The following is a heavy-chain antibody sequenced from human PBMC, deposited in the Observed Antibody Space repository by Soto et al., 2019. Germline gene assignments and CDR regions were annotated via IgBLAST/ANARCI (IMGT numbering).Heavy chain of an antibody. J-gene: IGHJ3*02. V-gene: IGHV3-11*06. CDR3: ARDRGLYYYDSSCYYSIDAFDI. Sequence: QVQLVESGGGLVKPGGSLRLSCAASGFTFSDYYMSWIRQAPGKGLEWVSYISSSSSYTNYADSVKGRFTISRDNAKNSLYLQMNSLRAEDTAVYYCARDRGLYYYDSSCYYSIDAFDIWGQGTMVTVSS. CDR2: ISSSSSYT. CDR1: GFTFSDYY. D-gene: IGHD3-22*01.